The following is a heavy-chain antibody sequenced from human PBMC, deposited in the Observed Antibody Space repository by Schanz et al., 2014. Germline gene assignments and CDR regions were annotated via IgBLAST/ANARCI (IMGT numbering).Heavy chain of an antibody. CDR1: GFTFKGYA. CDR3: ARNSGNCYDY. D-gene: IGHD2-15*01. J-gene: IGHJ4*02. V-gene: IGHV3-48*02. CDR2: ISNRGTTT. Sequence: VQLVESGGGLVQPGGSLRLSCTASGFTFKGYAMNWVRQGPGKGVEAISYISNRGTTTNYADSVKGRFTISRDNARDSLYLQMNSLRDEDTAVYYCARNSGNCYDYWGQGTRVTVSS.